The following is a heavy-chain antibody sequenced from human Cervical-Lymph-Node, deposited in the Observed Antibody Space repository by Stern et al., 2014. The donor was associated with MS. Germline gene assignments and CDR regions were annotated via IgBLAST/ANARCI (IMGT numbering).Heavy chain of an antibody. CDR3: AREDAIAVAGTVWYFDL. CDR2: IIPIIGTA. V-gene: IGHV1-69*01. Sequence: VQLVESGPEVKKPGSSVKVSCRASGGTFSSYAISWIRQAPGQGLEWMGVIIPIIGTATYAQKFQGKVTFTADQSTATVYMELRSLRSEDTAVYYCAREDAIAVAGTVWYFDLWGRGTLVTVSS. CDR1: GGTFSSYA. J-gene: IGHJ2*01. D-gene: IGHD6-19*01.